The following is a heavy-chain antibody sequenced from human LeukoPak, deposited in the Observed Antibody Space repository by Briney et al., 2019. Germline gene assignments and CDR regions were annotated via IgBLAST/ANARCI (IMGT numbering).Heavy chain of an antibody. CDR3: ARDAPGNLVVHPGWDY. Sequence: PGGSLRLSCAASGFTFSSYSMNWVRQAPGKGLEWVSYISSSSSTIYYADSVKGPFTISRDNAKSTLYLQMNRLRAENTAVYYCARDAPGNLVVHPGWDYWGQGTLVTVSS. D-gene: IGHD2-15*01. J-gene: IGHJ4*02. CDR2: ISSSSSTI. CDR1: GFTFSSYS. V-gene: IGHV3-48*04.